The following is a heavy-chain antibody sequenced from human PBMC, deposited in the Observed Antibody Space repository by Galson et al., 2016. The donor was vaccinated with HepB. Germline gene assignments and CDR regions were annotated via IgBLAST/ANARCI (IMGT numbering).Heavy chain of an antibody. Sequence: SLRLSCAASGFTFNSYGMSWVRRAPGKGLEWVSSISGGGGSTDYAGSVKGRLTISRDNSKNTLYLHLNSLRAEDTAVYFCVKGLYGSGSSGDYWGQGTLVTVSS. D-gene: IGHD3-10*01. CDR2: ISGGGGST. J-gene: IGHJ4*02. V-gene: IGHV3-23*01. CDR3: VKGLYGSGSSGDY. CDR1: GFTFNSYG.